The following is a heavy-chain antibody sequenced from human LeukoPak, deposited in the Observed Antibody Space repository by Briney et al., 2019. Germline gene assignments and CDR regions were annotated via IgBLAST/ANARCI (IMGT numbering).Heavy chain of an antibody. J-gene: IGHJ4*02. CDR1: GFTFSSYG. CDR3: AKDRGKVQRWFFNY. V-gene: IGHV3-33*06. CDR2: IWYDGSNK. Sequence: GGSLRLSCAASGFTFSSYGMHWVRQAPGKGLEWVAVIWYDGSNKYYADSVKGRFTISRDNSKNTLYLQMNSLRAEDTAVYYCAKDRGKVQRWFFNYWGQGPLDTVSS. D-gene: IGHD5-18*01.